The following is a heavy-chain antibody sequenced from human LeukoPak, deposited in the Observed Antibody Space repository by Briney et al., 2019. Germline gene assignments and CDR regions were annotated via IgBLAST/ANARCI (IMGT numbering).Heavy chain of an antibody. J-gene: IGHJ4*02. CDR1: GGSISNTDSY. V-gene: IGHV4-39*01. D-gene: IGHD5-18*01. CDR2: ITYGGST. Sequence: PSETLSLTCTVSGGSISNTDSYWGWVRQPPGKGLEWIGSITYGGSTYYNPPLRSRVTISIDTSKNQFSLKLTSVTAADTAVYYCARPSRGSGFNYGYSGYFDYWGQGTLVTVSS. CDR3: ARPSRGSGFNYGYSGYFDY.